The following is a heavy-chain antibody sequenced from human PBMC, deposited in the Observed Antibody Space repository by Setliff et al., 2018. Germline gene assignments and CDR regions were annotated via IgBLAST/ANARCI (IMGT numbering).Heavy chain of an antibody. CDR1: GYSFNSYY. J-gene: IGHJ4*02. Sequence: GASVKVSCKASGYSFNSYYMHWVRQAPGQGLEWMGIINPGGGSSSSTEKFQGRVTISADESARTAYMELSSLRFEDTAVYYCARDTRDKYDTSGYYLSFDSWGQGALVTVSS. CDR3: ARDTRDKYDTSGYYLSFDS. CDR2: INPGGGSS. V-gene: IGHV1-46*02. D-gene: IGHD3-22*01.